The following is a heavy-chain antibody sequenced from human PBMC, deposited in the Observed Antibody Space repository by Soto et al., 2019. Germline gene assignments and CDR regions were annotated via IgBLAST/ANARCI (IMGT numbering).Heavy chain of an antibody. D-gene: IGHD1-26*01. CDR3: AYGGSCDY. CDR1: GFSFNTYE. Sequence: EVQLVESGGGLVQPGGSLRLSCAASGFSFNTYEMNWVRQAPGKGLEWVSYISTSGSTIYYADSVKGRFTTSRDNGKNSLYLQMNSLRAEDTAVYYCAYGGSCDYWGQGTQVTVSS. CDR2: ISTSGSTI. J-gene: IGHJ4*02. V-gene: IGHV3-48*03.